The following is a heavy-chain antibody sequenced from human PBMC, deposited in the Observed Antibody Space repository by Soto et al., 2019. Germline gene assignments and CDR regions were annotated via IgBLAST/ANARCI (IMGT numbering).Heavy chain of an antibody. V-gene: IGHV1-46*01. Sequence: QVQLVQSGAEVKKPGASVKVSCKASGYIFTAYSMHWVRQAPGQGLEWMGVVNPSGGSTNYAQKFTGTITMTRDTSTSTVYMDLSSLTSEDPAVYYCAREENCSDGICYSEYFQRWGQGTLVTVSS. J-gene: IGHJ1*01. CDR1: GYIFTAYS. CDR3: AREENCSDGICYSEYFQR. D-gene: IGHD2-15*01. CDR2: VNPSGGST.